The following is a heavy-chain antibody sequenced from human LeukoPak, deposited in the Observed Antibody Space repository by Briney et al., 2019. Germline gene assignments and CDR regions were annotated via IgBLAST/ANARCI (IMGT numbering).Heavy chain of an antibody. CDR1: GYTFTGYY. V-gene: IGHV1-2*02. D-gene: IGHD3-3*01. J-gene: IGHJ4*02. Sequence: GASVKVSCKASGYTFTGYYMHWVRQAPGQGLEWMGWINPNSGGTNYAQKFQGRVTITRNTSISTAYMELSSLTSEDTAVYYCATDGGRTYYGYWGQGTLVTVSS. CDR2: INPNSGGT. CDR3: ATDGGRTYYGY.